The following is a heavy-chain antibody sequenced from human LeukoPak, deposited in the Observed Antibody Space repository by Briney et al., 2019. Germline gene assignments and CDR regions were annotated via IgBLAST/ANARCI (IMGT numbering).Heavy chain of an antibody. D-gene: IGHD3-22*01. CDR3: ARDLNYYDSRGYYLDAFDI. J-gene: IGHJ3*02. Sequence: PGGSLRLSCAASGFTFSSYSMNWVRQAPGEGLEWVSYITSSSSAVYYADSVKGRLTISRDNAKNSLYLQMNSLRAEDTAVYYCARDLNYYDSRGYYLDAFDIWGQGTMVTVSS. V-gene: IGHV3-48*01. CDR1: GFTFSSYS. CDR2: ITSSSSAV.